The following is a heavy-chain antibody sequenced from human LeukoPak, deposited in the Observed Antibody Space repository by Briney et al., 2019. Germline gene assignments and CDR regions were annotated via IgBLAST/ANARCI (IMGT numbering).Heavy chain of an antibody. D-gene: IGHD1-1*01. CDR3: ARGGTQRYYMDV. Sequence: GGSLRLSCAASGFTFSSYWMHWVRQAPGKGLVWVSRINSDGSSTSYADSVKGRFTISRDNSKNTLYLQMNSLRAEDTAVYYCARGGTQRYYMDVWGKGTTVTVSS. CDR1: GFTFSSYW. J-gene: IGHJ6*03. CDR2: INSDGSST. V-gene: IGHV3-74*01.